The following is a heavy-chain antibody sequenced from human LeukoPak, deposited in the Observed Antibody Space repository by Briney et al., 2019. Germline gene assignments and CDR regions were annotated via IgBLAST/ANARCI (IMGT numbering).Heavy chain of an antibody. V-gene: IGHV7-4-1*02. D-gene: IGHD3-22*01. CDR3: AREDRSNKYYYDSSGWFDP. CDR2: INTNTGNP. CDR1: GYTFTNLA. J-gene: IGHJ5*02. Sequence: ASVKVSCKASGYTFTNLAMNWVRQAPGQGLEWMGWINTNTGNPTYAQGFTGRFVFSLDTSVSTAYLQISSLKAEDTAVYYCAREDRSNKYYYDSSGWFDPWGQGTLVTVSS.